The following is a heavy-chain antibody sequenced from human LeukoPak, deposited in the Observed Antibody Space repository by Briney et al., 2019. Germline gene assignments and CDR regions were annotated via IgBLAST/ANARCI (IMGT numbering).Heavy chain of an antibody. CDR1: GFSFSSYW. V-gene: IGHV3-74*01. Sequence: GGSLRLSCAASGFSFSSYWMHWVRQAPGKGLAWVSRVSGDGRSIDHADSVKGRFTISRDNAKNTLWLQTNSLRAEDTAVYYCARGGGSYQNSFDYWGQGTLVTVSS. CDR3: ARGGGSYQNSFDY. J-gene: IGHJ4*02. D-gene: IGHD2-2*01. CDR2: VSGDGRSI.